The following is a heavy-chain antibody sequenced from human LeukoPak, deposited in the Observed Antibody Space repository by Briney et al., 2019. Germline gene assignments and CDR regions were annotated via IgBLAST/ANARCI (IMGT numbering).Heavy chain of an antibody. Sequence: ASVKVSCKASGGTFSSYAISWVRQAPGQGLEWMGWMNPNSGNTGYAQKFQGRVTMTRNTSISTAYMELSSLRSEDTAVYYCARHPLELGGYPTSDNWFDPWGQGTLVTVSS. J-gene: IGHJ5*02. CDR3: ARHPLELGGYPTSDNWFDP. CDR2: MNPNSGNT. CDR1: GGTFSSYA. V-gene: IGHV1-8*02. D-gene: IGHD3-22*01.